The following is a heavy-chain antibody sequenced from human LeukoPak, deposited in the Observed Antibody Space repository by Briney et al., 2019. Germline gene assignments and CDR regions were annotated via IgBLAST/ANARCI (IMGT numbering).Heavy chain of an antibody. D-gene: IGHD3-10*01. Sequence: SETLSLTCAVSGDSISTNNWWTWVRQSPGKGLEWIGEIHHSETTNYNPSLKSRVIISIDKSKNQFFLKLTFVTAADTAVYYCASEYYGSWYFDLWGRGTLVTVSS. CDR2: IHHSETT. V-gene: IGHV4-4*02. CDR3: ASEYYGSWYFDL. J-gene: IGHJ2*01. CDR1: GDSISTNNW.